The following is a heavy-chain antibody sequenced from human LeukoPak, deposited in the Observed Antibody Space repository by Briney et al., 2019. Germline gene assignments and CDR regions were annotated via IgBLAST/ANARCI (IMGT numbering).Heavy chain of an antibody. J-gene: IGHJ6*03. Sequence: SQTLSLTCTVSGGSISSGDYYWSWIRQPPGKGLEWIGYIYYSGSTNYNPSLKSRVTISVDTSKNQFSLKLSSVTAADTAAYYCARCRSVLITDSYYYMDVWGKGTTVTVSS. D-gene: IGHD3-22*01. CDR2: IYYSGST. V-gene: IGHV4-61*08. CDR1: GGSISSGDYY. CDR3: ARCRSVLITDSYYYMDV.